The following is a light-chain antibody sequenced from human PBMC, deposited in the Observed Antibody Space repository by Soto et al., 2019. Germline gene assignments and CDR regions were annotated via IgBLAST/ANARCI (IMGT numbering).Light chain of an antibody. Sequence: EIVLTQSPGTLSLSPGERATLSCRASQSFSSSYLAWYQQKPGQAPRLLIYGASDRATGTPDRFSGSGSGTDFTLTISRLEPEDSAVYYCQQFDDSVTFGQGTRLEI. CDR1: QSFSSSY. CDR3: QQFDDSVT. J-gene: IGKJ5*01. V-gene: IGKV3-20*01. CDR2: GAS.